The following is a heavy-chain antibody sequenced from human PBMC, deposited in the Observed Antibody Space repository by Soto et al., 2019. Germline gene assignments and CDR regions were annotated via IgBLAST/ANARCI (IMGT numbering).Heavy chain of an antibody. Sequence: EVQVLESGGGLVQPGGSLRLSCAVSGFTFSTYPMSWVRQAPGKGLEWVSGITDNGGGTYYADSVKGRFTISRDNSENTLFLQMSSLRVDDAAIYYCARGRIAPDYWGQGTLVTVS. CDR1: GFTFSTYP. V-gene: IGHV3-23*01. CDR2: ITDNGGGT. CDR3: ARGRIAPDY. J-gene: IGHJ4*02.